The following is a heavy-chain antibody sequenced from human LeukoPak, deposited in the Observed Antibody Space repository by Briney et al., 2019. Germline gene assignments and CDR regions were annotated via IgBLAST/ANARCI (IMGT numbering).Heavy chain of an antibody. D-gene: IGHD6-13*01. CDR2: IYPGGSDT. CDR1: GYSFTSYW. J-gene: IGHJ4*02. V-gene: IGHV5-51*01. CDR3: AGSRIAAAGSWDY. Sequence: GESLKISCKGSGYSFTSYWIGWVRQMPGKGLEWMGIIYPGGSDTRYSPSFQGQVTISADKSISTAYLQWSSLKASDTAMYYCAGSRIAAAGSWDYWGQGTLVTVSS.